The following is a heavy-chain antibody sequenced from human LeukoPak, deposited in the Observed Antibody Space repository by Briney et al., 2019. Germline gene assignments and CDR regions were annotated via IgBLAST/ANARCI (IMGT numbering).Heavy chain of an antibody. D-gene: IGHD6-13*01. J-gene: IGHJ4*02. CDR3: ARSVAAAGTSRYYFDY. CDR2: INAGNGNT. Sequence: GASVKVSCKASGYTFTSYAMHWVRQAPGQRLEWMGWINAGNGNTKYSQKFQGRVTITRDISASTAYMELSSLRSEDTAVYYCARSVAAAGTSRYYFDYWGQGTLVTVSS. CDR1: GYTFTSYA. V-gene: IGHV1-3*01.